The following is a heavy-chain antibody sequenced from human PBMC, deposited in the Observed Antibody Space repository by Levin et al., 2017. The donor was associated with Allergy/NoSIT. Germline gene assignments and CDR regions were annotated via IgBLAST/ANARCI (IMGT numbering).Heavy chain of an antibody. D-gene: IGHD2-21*01. V-gene: IGHV3-21*01. Sequence: GGSLRLSCAASGFTFSNYNMNWVRQAPGKGLEWVSSISSSSSYIYYADSVKGRFTISRDNAKNSLYLQMNSLRAEDTAVYYCARERCCGGVFCAFDIWGQGTMVTVSS. CDR2: ISSSSSYI. J-gene: IGHJ3*02. CDR1: GFTFSNYN. CDR3: ARERCCGGVFCAFDI.